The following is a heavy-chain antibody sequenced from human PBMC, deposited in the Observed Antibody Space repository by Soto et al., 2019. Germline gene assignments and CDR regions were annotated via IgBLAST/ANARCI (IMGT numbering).Heavy chain of an antibody. CDR1: GGSISSYY. Sequence: SETLSLTCTVSGGSISSYYWSWIRQPPGKGLEWIGYIYYSGSTNYNPSLKSRVTISVDTSKNQFSLKLSSVTAADTAVYYCARYCSSTSCYLKSFDYWGQGTLVTLSS. J-gene: IGHJ4*02. V-gene: IGHV4-59*01. D-gene: IGHD2-2*01. CDR2: IYYSGST. CDR3: ARYCSSTSCYLKSFDY.